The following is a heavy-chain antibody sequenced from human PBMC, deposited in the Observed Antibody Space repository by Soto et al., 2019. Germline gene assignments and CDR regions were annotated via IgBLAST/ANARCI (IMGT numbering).Heavy chain of an antibody. D-gene: IGHD2-21*01. CDR1: GGSINSYW. CDR3: ARDIASYAYGEGY. J-gene: IGHJ4*02. CDR2: VYSSGTT. V-gene: IGHV4-4*07. Sequence: PSETLSLTCTVSGGSINSYWWSWIRQPAGKGLEWIGRVYSSGTTDYNPSLNSRATMSVETSKNQFSLKLSSVTAADTAVYYCARDIASYAYGEGYWGQGIQVTVYS.